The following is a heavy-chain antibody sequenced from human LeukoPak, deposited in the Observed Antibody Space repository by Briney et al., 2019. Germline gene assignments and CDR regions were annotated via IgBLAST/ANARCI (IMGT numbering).Heavy chain of an antibody. CDR1: GYTFTSYY. Sequence: ASVKVSCKASGYTFTSYYMHWVRQAPGQGLEWMGTINPSGGSTSYAQKFQGRVTMTRDTSTSTVYMELSSLRSEDTAVYYCARDRAYYYDSSGYLPDYWGQGTLVTVSS. CDR3: ARDRAYYYDSSGYLPDY. J-gene: IGHJ4*02. D-gene: IGHD3-22*01. V-gene: IGHV1-46*01. CDR2: INPSGGST.